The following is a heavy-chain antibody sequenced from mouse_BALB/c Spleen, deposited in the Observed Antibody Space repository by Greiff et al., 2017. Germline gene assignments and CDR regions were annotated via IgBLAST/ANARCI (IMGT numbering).Heavy chain of an antibody. Sequence: QVQLKESGPELVKPGASVKMSCKASGYTFTDYVISWVKQRTGQGLEWIGEIYPGSGSTYYNEKFKGKATLTADKSSNTAYMQLSSLTSEDSAVYFCARRGDQEFAYWGQGTLVTVSA. CDR2: IYPGSGST. CDR1: GYTFTDYV. CDR3: ARRGDQEFAY. J-gene: IGHJ3*01. V-gene: IGHV1-77*01. D-gene: IGHD2-13*01.